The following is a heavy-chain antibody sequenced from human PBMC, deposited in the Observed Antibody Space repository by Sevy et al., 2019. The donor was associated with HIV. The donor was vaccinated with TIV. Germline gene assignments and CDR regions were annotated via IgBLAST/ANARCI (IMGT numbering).Heavy chain of an antibody. CDR1: GGTFSSYA. Sequence: ASVKVSCKASGGTFSSYAISWVRQAPGQGLEWMGGIIPILGIANYAQKFQGRVTITADKSTSTAYMELSSLRSEDTAAYYCARDVGAQARSFYYYYYYLDVWGKGTTVTVSS. CDR2: IIPILGIA. J-gene: IGHJ6*03. D-gene: IGHD1-26*01. CDR3: ARDVGAQARSFYYYYYYLDV. V-gene: IGHV1-69*10.